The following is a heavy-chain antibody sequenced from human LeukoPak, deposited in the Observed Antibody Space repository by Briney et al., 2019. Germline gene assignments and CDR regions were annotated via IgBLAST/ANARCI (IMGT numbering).Heavy chain of an antibody. D-gene: IGHD4-17*01. CDR3: ARDHTVTTGGYFQH. J-gene: IGHJ1*01. CDR2: IYYSGST. CDR1: GGSISSGGYY. Sequence: PSQTLSLTCTVSGGSISSGGYYWSWIRQPAGKGLEWIGYIYYSGSTYYNPSLKSRVTISVDTSKNQFSLKLSSVTAADTAVYYCARDHTVTTGGYFQHWGQGTLVTVSS. V-gene: IGHV4-30-4*08.